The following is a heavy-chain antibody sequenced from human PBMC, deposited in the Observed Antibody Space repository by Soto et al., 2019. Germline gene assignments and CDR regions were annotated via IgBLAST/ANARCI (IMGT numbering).Heavy chain of an antibody. Sequence: EVQLVESGGGLVQPGRSLRLSCAASGFTFDDYAMHWVRQAPGKGLEWVSGISWNSGSIGYADSVKGRFTISRDNAKNSLYLQMNSLRAEGTALYYCAKDENAYSSSWYLFDYWGQGTLVTVSS. V-gene: IGHV3-9*01. CDR1: GFTFDDYA. CDR3: AKDENAYSSSWYLFDY. J-gene: IGHJ4*02. CDR2: ISWNSGSI. D-gene: IGHD6-13*01.